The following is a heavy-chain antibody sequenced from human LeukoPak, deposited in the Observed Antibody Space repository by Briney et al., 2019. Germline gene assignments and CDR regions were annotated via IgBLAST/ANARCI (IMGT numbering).Heavy chain of an antibody. Sequence: GESRRLAWAASALTLSSYSIRWDRQPAGKGLEWVSSIISSSSYIYYADSVKGRFTISRDNAKNSLYLQMNSLRAEDTAVYYCARGYGYYDSSGYSNYLDYWGQGTLVTVSS. CDR2: IISSSSYI. D-gene: IGHD3-22*01. J-gene: IGHJ4*02. CDR1: ALTLSSYS. CDR3: ARGYGYYDSSGYSNYLDY. V-gene: IGHV3-21*01.